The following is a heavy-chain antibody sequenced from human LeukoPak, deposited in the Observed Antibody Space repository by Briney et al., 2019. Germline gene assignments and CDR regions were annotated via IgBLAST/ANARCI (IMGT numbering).Heavy chain of an antibody. CDR1: GGSISSYY. CDR2: IYYSGST. Sequence: SETLSLTCTVSGGSISSYYWSWIRQPPGKGLEWIGYIYYSGSTNYNPSLKSRVTISVDTSKNQFSLKLSSVTAADTAVYYCARDLGGWSDYSCQGTLVTVSS. D-gene: IGHD6-19*01. J-gene: IGHJ4*02. CDR3: ARDLGGWSDY. V-gene: IGHV4-59*12.